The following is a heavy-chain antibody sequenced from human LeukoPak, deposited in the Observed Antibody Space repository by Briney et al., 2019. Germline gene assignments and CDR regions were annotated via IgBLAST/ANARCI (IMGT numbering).Heavy chain of an antibody. CDR1: GGSISSGSYY. J-gene: IGHJ4*02. CDR3: ARDTVRDSYKGGSY. Sequence: SETLSLTCTVSGGSISSGSYYWSWIRQPAGKGLEWIGRIYTSGSTNYNPSLKSRVTISVDTSKNQFSLKLSSVTAADTAVYYCARDTVRDSYKGGSYWGQGTLVTVSS. CDR2: IYTSGST. D-gene: IGHD5-24*01. V-gene: IGHV4-61*02.